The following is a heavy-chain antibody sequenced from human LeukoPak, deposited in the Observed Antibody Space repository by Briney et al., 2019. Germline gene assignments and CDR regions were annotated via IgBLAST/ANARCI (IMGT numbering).Heavy chain of an antibody. CDR2: IRYDGSNN. Sequence: PGGSLRLSCAASGFTFSSYGMHSVRQAPGKGLEWVAFIRYDGSNNYYADSVKGRFTISRDNSKNTLYLQMNSLRAEDTAVYYCAKELSPPNYYYYYGMDVWGQGTTVTVSS. CDR3: AKELSPPNYYYYYGMDV. V-gene: IGHV3-30*02. D-gene: IGHD3-16*02. CDR1: GFTFSSYG. J-gene: IGHJ6*02.